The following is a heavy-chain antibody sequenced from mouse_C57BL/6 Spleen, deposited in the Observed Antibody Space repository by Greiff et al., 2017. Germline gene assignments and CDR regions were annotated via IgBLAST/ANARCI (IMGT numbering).Heavy chain of an antibody. CDR2: IYPGDGDT. CDR3: ARDGSSYVFAY. CDR1: GYAFSSSW. Sequence: VQLQQSGPELVKPGASVQISCKASGYAFSSSWMNWVKQRPGKGLEWIGRIYPGDGDTNYNGKFKGKATLTADKSSSTAYMQLSSLTSEDSAVYFCARDGSSYVFAYWGQGTLVTVSA. V-gene: IGHV1-82*01. D-gene: IGHD1-1*01. J-gene: IGHJ3*01.